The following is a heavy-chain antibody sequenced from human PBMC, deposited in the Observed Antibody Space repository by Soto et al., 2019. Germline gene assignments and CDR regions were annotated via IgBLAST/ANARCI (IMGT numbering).Heavy chain of an antibody. CDR3: VKDDCTRGGCYSGFAFDS. V-gene: IGHV3-9*01. CDR2: ISWNSDKS. J-gene: IGHJ4*02. CDR1: GFTFDEYA. Sequence: GGSLRLSCAAFGFTFDEYAMHWVRQAPGKGLEWVSGISWNSDKSDYADSVKGRFTISRDNAKDSVYLQLNSLRPEDTALYYCVKDDCTRGGCYSGFAFDSWGQGALVTVPS. D-gene: IGHD2-15*01.